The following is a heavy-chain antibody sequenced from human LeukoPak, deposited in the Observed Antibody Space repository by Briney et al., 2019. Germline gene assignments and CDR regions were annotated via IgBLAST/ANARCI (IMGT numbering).Heavy chain of an antibody. D-gene: IGHD3-3*01. CDR3: AKLEQYYDFWSGYYTDAFDI. Sequence: GGSLRLSCAVSGFTFSTSPMGWVRQAPGKGLEWVSAISGSGGSTYYADSVKGRFTISRDNSKNALYLQMNSLRAEDTAVYYCAKLEQYYDFWSGYYTDAFDIWGQGTMVTVSS. CDR1: GFTFSTSP. CDR2: ISGSGGST. J-gene: IGHJ3*02. V-gene: IGHV3-23*01.